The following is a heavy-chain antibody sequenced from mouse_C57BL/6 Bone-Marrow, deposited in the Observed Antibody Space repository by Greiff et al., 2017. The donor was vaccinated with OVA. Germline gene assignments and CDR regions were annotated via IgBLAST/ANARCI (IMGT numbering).Heavy chain of an antibody. V-gene: IGHV2-2*01. J-gene: IGHJ3*01. CDR1: GFSLTGYG. CDR3: ANPFAY. CDR2: IWSGGST. Sequence: QVQLQQSGPGLVQPSQSLSLTCTASGFSLTGYGVHWVRQSPGKGLEWLGVIWSGGSTDYYAAFIYSLSISKDNSKSQVFFTMDSLQADDTAIYYCANPFAYWGQGTLVTVSA.